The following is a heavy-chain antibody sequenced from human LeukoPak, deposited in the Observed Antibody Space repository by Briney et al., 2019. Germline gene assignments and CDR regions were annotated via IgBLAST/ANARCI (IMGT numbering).Heavy chain of an antibody. CDR3: ARDASGSYPYYFDY. CDR2: IKQHGSEK. Sequence: GGSLRLSCAAYGFTFSNYGMSWVRQAPGKGLEWVANIKQHGSEKYYVDSVKGRFTISRDNAKNSLYLQMNSLRAEDTAVYYCARDASGSYPYYFDYWGQGTLVTVSS. D-gene: IGHD1-26*01. CDR1: GFTFSNYG. J-gene: IGHJ4*02. V-gene: IGHV3-7*01.